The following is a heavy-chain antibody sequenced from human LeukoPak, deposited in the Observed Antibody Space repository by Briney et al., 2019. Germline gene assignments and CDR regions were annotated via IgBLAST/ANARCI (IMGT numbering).Heavy chain of an antibody. Sequence: SETLSLTCAVYGGSFSGYYWSWIRQPPGKGLEWIGEINHSGSTNYNPSLKSRVTMSVDTSKNQFSLKLSSVTAADTAVYYCARDLYSKTPFNWFDPWGQGTLVTVSS. V-gene: IGHV4-34*01. CDR3: ARDLYSKTPFNWFDP. J-gene: IGHJ5*02. D-gene: IGHD4-11*01. CDR1: GGSFSGYY. CDR2: INHSGST.